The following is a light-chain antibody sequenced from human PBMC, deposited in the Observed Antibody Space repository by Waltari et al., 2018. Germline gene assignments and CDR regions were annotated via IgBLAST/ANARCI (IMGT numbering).Light chain of an antibody. CDR1: QGIAGH. J-gene: IGKJ5*01. Sequence: EIVMTQSPATLSVSPGERATLSCRPRQGIAGHLAWYQHIPGQVPRLLIDDVFIRATGVPARFSGSWSGTEFTLTISSLQSEDSAIYYCQHYHNWPSTFGQGTRLEIK. CDR3: QHYHNWPST. CDR2: DVF. V-gene: IGKV3-15*01.